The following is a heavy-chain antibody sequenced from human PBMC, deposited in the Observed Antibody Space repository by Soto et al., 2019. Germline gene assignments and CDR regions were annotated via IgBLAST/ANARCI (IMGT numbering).Heavy chain of an antibody. CDR1: GYTFTSYG. D-gene: IGHD3-9*01. V-gene: IGHV1-18*04. Sequence: ASVKVSCKASGYTFTSYGISWVRQAPGQGLEWMGWISAYNGNTNYAQKLQGRVTMTTDTSTSTAHMGLRSLRSDDTAVYYCARGPSDYDILTAGFDYWGQGTLVTVSS. J-gene: IGHJ4*02. CDR2: ISAYNGNT. CDR3: ARGPSDYDILTAGFDY.